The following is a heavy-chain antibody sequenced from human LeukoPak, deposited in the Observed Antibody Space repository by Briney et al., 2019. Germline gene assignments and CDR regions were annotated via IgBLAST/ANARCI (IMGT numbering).Heavy chain of an antibody. CDR1: GGSFTDYF. D-gene: IGHD3-22*01. Sequence: SGTLSLTCTVFGGSFTDYFWTWIRHSPGKGLEWIGEINDYTGDSKYNQSLNSRVSISLEKSKNQLSLELRAVTAADTPVYYCARGRIAKIVVVHSFSYGMDVWGQGTTVTVSS. J-gene: IGHJ6*02. V-gene: IGHV4-34*01. CDR3: ARGRIAKIVVVHSFSYGMDV. CDR2: INDYTGDS.